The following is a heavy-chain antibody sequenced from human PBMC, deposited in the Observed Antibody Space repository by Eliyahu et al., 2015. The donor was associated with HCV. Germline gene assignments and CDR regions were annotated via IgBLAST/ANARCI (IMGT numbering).Heavy chain of an antibody. CDR1: GFSLSTSGVG. J-gene: IGHJ4*02. CDR3: AHSHVTGYSYGGVADY. V-gene: IGHV2-5*02. D-gene: IGHD5-18*01. Sequence: QITLKESGPTLVKPTQTLTLTCTFSGFSLSTSGVGVGWIRQPPGKALEWLALIYWDDDKRYSPSLKSRLTITKDTSKNQVVLTMTNMDPVDTATYYCAHSHVTGYSYGGVADYWGQGTLVTVSS. CDR2: IYWDDDK.